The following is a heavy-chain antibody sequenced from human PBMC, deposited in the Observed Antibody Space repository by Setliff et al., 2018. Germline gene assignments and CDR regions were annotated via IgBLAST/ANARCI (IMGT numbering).Heavy chain of an antibody. CDR2: ISHNGSV. CDR3: ARSRYYDSSGNNYGLDY. J-gene: IGHJ4*02. Sequence: SETLSLTCDIKGGAVSGFYWSWIRQTPGKDLEWIGEISHNGSVSSSPSLKSRVTISVDRAKNHFSLKLTSVTAADTAMYYCARSRYYDSSGNNYGLDYWGQGTLVTVSS. V-gene: IGHV4-34*01. D-gene: IGHD3-22*01. CDR1: GGAVSGFY.